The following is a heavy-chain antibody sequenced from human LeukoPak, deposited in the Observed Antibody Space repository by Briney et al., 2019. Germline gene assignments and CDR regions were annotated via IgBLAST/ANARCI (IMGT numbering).Heavy chain of an antibody. CDR2: ISWNSGSI. J-gene: IGHJ4*02. D-gene: IGHD3-16*01. CDR3: VKAYGY. Sequence: GGSLRLSCAATGFTFDDYAMHWVRQAPGKGLEWVSGISWNSGSIGYADSVKGRFTISRDNAKNSLYLQMNSLRAEDTALYYCVKAYGYWGQGTLVTVSS. CDR1: GFTFDDYA. V-gene: IGHV3-9*01.